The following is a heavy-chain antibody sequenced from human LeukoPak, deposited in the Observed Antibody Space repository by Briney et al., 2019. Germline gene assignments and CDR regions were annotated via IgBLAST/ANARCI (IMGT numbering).Heavy chain of an antibody. CDR3: ARVHPYCSRTSCYFH. D-gene: IGHD2-2*01. V-gene: IGHV1-18*01. Sequence: GASVKVSCKASGYTFTSYGINWVRQAPGQGLEWMGWISAYNGNTNYAQKLQGRVTMTTDTSTSIAYMELRSLGSDDTAVYYCARVHPYCSRTSCYFHWGQGTLVTVSS. J-gene: IGHJ4*02. CDR1: GYTFTSYG. CDR2: ISAYNGNT.